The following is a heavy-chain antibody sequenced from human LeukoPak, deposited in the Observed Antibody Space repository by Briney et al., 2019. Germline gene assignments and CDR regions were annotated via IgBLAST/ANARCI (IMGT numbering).Heavy chain of an antibody. D-gene: IGHD1-26*01. CDR2: VYYDGSA. J-gene: IGHJ4*02. CDR3: ARPLTRGGTYYV. V-gene: IGHV4-39*01. Sequence: SETLSLTCGVSGDSIRSSIYYWGWIRQPPGKGLPWIGSVYYDGSAYYNPSLKSRVTISVDTSKNQLSLKLSSVTAADTAVYYCARPLTRGGTYYVWGQGTLVTVSS. CDR1: GDSIRSSIYY.